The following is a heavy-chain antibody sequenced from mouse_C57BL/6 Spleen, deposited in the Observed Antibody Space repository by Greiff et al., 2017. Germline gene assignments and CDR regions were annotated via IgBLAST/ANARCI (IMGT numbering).Heavy chain of an antibody. CDR1: GFSLTTFGMG. J-gene: IGHJ3*01. CDR2: IWWDDDK. CDR3: SRIGRGRGAWFAY. V-gene: IGHV8-8*01. Sequence: QVPLKVSGPGILQPSQTLSLTCSFSGFSLTTFGMGVGWLRQPSGKGLEWLAHIWWDDDKYYNPALKSRLTISKNTSKNQVFLKIANVDTADTATYNCSRIGRGRGAWFAYWGQGTLVTVSA. D-gene: IGHD3-3*01.